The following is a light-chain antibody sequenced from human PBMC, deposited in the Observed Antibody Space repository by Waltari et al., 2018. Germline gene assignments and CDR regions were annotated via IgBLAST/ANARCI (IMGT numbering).Light chain of an antibody. J-gene: IGKJ4*01. Sequence: EIVMTQSPATLSVSQGARATLYCRPSQSIHDNLAWYQQKPGQAPRLLIYGASTRATGIPARFRGSGSGAEFTLTITSLQSEDCAVYYCQQYNVWPPLTFGGGTKVEIK. V-gene: IGKV3-15*01. CDR2: GAS. CDR3: QQYNVWPPLT. CDR1: QSIHDN.